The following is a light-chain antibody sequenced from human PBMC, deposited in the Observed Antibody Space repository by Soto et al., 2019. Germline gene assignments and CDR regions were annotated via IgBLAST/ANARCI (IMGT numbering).Light chain of an antibody. Sequence: EIVLTQSPGTLSLSPGERATLSCRASHSVSSSYLAWYKQKPGQAPRLLIYGASSRATGIPDRFSGSGSGTCFTLTISRLQPEDFAVYYCQQYGSSPPITFGQGTRLEIK. CDR2: GAS. V-gene: IGKV3-20*01. CDR1: HSVSSSY. CDR3: QQYGSSPPIT. J-gene: IGKJ5*01.